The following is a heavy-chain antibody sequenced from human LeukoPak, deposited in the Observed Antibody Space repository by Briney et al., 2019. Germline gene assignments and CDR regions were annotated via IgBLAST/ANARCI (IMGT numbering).Heavy chain of an antibody. CDR1: GFTFSSYS. V-gene: IGHV3-48*04. CDR3: ARVLGGYYHDGMDV. Sequence: GGSLRLSCAASGFTFSSYSMNWVRQAPGKGLEGVSYISSSSSTIYYADSVKGRFTISRDNAKNSLYLQMNSLRAEDTAVYYCARVLGGYYHDGMDVWGQGTTVTVSS. J-gene: IGHJ6*02. CDR2: ISSSSSTI. D-gene: IGHD3-22*01.